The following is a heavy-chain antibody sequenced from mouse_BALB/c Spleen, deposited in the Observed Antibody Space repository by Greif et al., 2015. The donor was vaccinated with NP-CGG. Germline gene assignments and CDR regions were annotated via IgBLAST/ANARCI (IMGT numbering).Heavy chain of an antibody. D-gene: IGHD2-1*01. J-gene: IGHJ4*01. CDR1: GFSLTSYG. Sequence: VKLVESGPGLVQPSQSLSITCTVSGFSLTSYGVHWVRQSPGKGLEWLGVIWSGGSTDYNAAFISRLSISKDNSKSQVFFKMNSLQANDTAIYYCTYYGNYEAMDYWGQGTSVTVSS. CDR2: IWSGGST. V-gene: IGHV2-2*02. CDR3: TYYGNYEAMDY.